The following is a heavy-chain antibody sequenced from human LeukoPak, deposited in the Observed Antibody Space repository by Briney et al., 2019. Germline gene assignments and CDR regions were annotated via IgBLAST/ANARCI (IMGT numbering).Heavy chain of an antibody. CDR2: IYYSGST. D-gene: IGHD2-15*01. J-gene: IGHJ1*01. CDR1: GGSISSYY. CDR3: ARDLGYCSGGSCYSGYFQH. Sequence: PSETLSLTCTVSGGSISSYYWSWIRQPPGKELELIGYIYYSGSTNYNPSLKSRVTISVDTSKNQFSLKLSSVTAADTAVYYCARDLGYCSGGSCYSGYFQHWGQGTLVTVSS. V-gene: IGHV4-59*01.